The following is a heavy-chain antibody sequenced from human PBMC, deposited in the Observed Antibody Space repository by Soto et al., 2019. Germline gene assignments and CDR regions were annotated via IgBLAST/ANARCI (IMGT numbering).Heavy chain of an antibody. CDR3: EGRDDPFHV. CDR1: GLTFSNYG. V-gene: IGHV3-33*01. J-gene: IGHJ3*01. CDR2: IWHDGSQK. Sequence: QVQLVESGGGVVQPERSLRLSCVATGLTFSNYGIHWVRQAPGRGLVWVAVIWHDGSQKYSADSVRGRFTISRDNSKNTVYLQMNRLRAEATAVYYCEGRDDPFHVWGQGTMVTVSS.